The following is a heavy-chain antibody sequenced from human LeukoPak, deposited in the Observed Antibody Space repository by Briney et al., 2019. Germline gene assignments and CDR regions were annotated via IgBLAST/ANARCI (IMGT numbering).Heavy chain of an antibody. Sequence: PGGSLRLSCAASGFTFSSYSMNWVRQAPGKGLEWVSYISSSSSTIYYADSVKGRFTISRDNSKNTLYLQMNSLRAEDTAVYYCAKDRNGIYAIAIDYWGQGTLVTVSS. V-gene: IGHV3-48*04. D-gene: IGHD2-8*01. J-gene: IGHJ4*02. CDR2: ISSSSSTI. CDR1: GFTFSSYS. CDR3: AKDRNGIYAIAIDY.